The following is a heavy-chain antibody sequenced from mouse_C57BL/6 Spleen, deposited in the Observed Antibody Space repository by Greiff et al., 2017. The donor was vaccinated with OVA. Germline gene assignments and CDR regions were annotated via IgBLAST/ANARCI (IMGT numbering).Heavy chain of an antibody. Sequence: QVQLQQSGPELVKPGASVKISCKASGYAFSSSWMNWVKQRPGKGLEWIGRIYPGDGDTNYNGKFKGKATLTADKSSSTAYMQLSSLTSEDSAVYFCARYDYDPYFFDYWGKGTTLTVSS. CDR2: IYPGDGDT. CDR3: ARYDYDPYFFDY. J-gene: IGHJ2*01. D-gene: IGHD2-4*01. V-gene: IGHV1-82*01. CDR1: GYAFSSSW.